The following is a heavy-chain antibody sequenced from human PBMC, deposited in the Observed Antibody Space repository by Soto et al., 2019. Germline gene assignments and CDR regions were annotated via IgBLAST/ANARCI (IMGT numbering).Heavy chain of an antibody. J-gene: IGHJ6*02. V-gene: IGHV1-18*01. CDR2: ISAYNGNT. CDR1: GYTFTSYG. CDR3: ARSRGGLRPFHYYGMDG. D-gene: IGHD3-10*01. Sequence: ASVKVSCKASGYTFTSYGISWVRQAPGQGLEWMGWISAYNGNTNYAQKLQGRVTMTTDTSTSTAYMELRSLRSDDTAVYYCARSRGGLRPFHYYGMDGWGQGTTVTVSS.